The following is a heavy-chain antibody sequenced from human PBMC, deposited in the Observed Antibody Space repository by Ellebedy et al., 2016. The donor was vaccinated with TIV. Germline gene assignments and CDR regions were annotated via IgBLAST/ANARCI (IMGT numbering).Heavy chain of an antibody. CDR2: ITWNGGKT. CDR1: EFTFDDYA. J-gene: IGHJ4*02. D-gene: IGHD6-13*01. Sequence: SLKISXVGSEFTFDDYAMHWVRQVPGKGLEWVSGITWNGGKTYYADSVKGRFTVSRDNAKNSLYLEMNSLRVEDTAFYYCASETAGWIDNWGQGTLVTVSS. V-gene: IGHV3-9*01. CDR3: ASETAGWIDN.